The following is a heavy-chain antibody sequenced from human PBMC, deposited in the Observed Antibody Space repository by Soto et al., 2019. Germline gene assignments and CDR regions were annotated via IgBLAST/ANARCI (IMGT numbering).Heavy chain of an antibody. J-gene: IGHJ2*01. CDR2: INSFSGDT. D-gene: IGHD2-15*01. CDR3: ARDLHSGGKYWYFDI. V-gene: IGHV1-18*01. CDR1: GYTFTHYG. Sequence: QVQLVQSGAEVKKPGASVKVSCKASGYTFTHYGITWVRQAPGQGLEWMGWINSFSGDTNYPQKLQGRLTMTTDNTTNTVYMELRNLRSDDTAVYYCARDLHSGGKYWYFDIWGRGTLVTVSS.